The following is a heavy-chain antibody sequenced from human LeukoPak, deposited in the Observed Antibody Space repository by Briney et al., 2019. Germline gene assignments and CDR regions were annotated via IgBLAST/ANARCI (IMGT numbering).Heavy chain of an antibody. D-gene: IGHD3-22*01. CDR2: IYSSGST. Sequence: PSETLSLTCTVSGGSISSYYWSWIRQPAGKGLEWIGRIYSSGSTNYNPSLKGRVTISVDTSKNQFSLKLSSVTAADTAVYYCARSSYYYDSSGYTPAFDYWGQGTLVTVSS. CDR3: ARSSYYYDSSGYTPAFDY. J-gene: IGHJ4*02. V-gene: IGHV4-4*07. CDR1: GGSISSYY.